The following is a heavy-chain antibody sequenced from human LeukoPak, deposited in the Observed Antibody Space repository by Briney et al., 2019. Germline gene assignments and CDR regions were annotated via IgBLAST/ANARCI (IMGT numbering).Heavy chain of an antibody. CDR3: AREYSSSWVYYYYYMDV. D-gene: IGHD6-6*01. V-gene: IGHV4-38-2*01. CDR1: GYSICSGYY. Sequence: SETLSLTCAVSGYSICSGYYWGWIRQPPGKGLEGFGSIDDSGSTYYNPSLKSRVTISVDTSKNQFSLKLSSVTAADTAVYYCAREYSSSWVYYYYYMDVCGKGTTVTVSS. CDR2: IDDSGST. J-gene: IGHJ6*03.